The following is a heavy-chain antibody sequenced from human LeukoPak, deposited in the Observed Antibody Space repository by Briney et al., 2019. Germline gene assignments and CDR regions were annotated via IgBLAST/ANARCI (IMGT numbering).Heavy chain of an antibody. J-gene: IGHJ4*02. V-gene: IGHV3-48*01. Sequence: PGGSLRLSCAASGFTFSSYSMNWVRQAPGKGLEWVSFISSSSSTIYYADSAKGRFTISRDNAKNSLYLQLNSLRAEDTAVYYCARDMPFGVVIDFWGQGTLVTVSS. D-gene: IGHD3-3*01. CDR3: ARDMPFGVVIDF. CDR1: GFTFSSYS. CDR2: ISSSSSTI.